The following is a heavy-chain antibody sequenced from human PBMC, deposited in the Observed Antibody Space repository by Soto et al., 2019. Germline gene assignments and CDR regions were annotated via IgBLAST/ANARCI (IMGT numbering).Heavy chain of an antibody. D-gene: IGHD1-26*01. CDR1: GFTFSSYA. CDR3: ASLPWALDAFNI. CDR2: IYSGGST. V-gene: IGHV3-53*01. Sequence: GGSLRLSCAASGFTFSSYAMSWVREAPGKGLEWVSVIYSGGSTYYADSVKGRFTISRDNSKNTLYLQMNSLRAEFTAVYYCASLPWALDAFNIWGQGTMVTVSS. J-gene: IGHJ3*02.